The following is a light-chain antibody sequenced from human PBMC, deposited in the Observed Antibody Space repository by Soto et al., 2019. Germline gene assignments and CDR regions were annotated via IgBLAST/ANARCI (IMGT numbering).Light chain of an antibody. V-gene: IGKV3-15*01. CDR1: QNVNNY. CDR2: GAS. J-gene: IGKJ5*01. CDR3: QQYYNWPRT. Sequence: IVITHSPGTLSLSPGPRATLSCRASQNVNNYLAWYQHKPGQAPRLLFYGASTGATGLPARFSGSGSGTEFTLTINSLQAEDCAVYYCQQYYNWPRTFGQGTRLEIK.